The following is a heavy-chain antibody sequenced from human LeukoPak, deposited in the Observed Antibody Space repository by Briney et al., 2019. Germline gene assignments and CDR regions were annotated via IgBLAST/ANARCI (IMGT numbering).Heavy chain of an antibody. D-gene: IGHD1-26*01. V-gene: IGHV3-30-3*01. J-gene: IGHJ4*02. CDR2: ISYDGSNK. CDR1: GFTFSSYA. Sequence: QPGGSLRLSCAASGFTFSSYAMHWVRQAPGKGLEWVAVISYDGSNKYYADSVKGRFTISRDNSKNTLYLQMNSLRAEDTAVYYCASDSGSYYIAFYYWGQGTLVTVSS. CDR3: ASDSGSYYIAFYY.